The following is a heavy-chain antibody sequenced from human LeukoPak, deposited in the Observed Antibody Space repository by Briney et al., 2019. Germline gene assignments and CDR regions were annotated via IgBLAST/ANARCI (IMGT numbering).Heavy chain of an antibody. J-gene: IGHJ4*02. Sequence: GGSLRLSCAASGFTFSSYSMNWVRQAPGKGLEWVSSISSSSSYIYYADSVKGRFTISRDNAKNSLYLQMNSLRAEDTAVYYCAGKRYYYGSGSPKPSLDYWGQGTLVTVSS. CDR2: ISSSSSYI. D-gene: IGHD3-10*01. CDR1: GFTFSSYS. V-gene: IGHV3-21*01. CDR3: AGKRYYYGSGSPKPSLDY.